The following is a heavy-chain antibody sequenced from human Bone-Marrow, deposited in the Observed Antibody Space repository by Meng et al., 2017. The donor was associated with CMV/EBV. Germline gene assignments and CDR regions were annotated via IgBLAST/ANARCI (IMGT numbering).Heavy chain of an antibody. J-gene: IGHJ4*02. Sequence: GGSLRLSCAASGFTFSSYWMSWVRQAPGKGLEWVANIKQDGSEKYYVDSVKGRFTISRDNAKNSLYLQMNSLRAEDTAVYYCARCALDYYDSSGYYYEGWDYFDYWGQGTLVTVSS. CDR2: IKQDGSEK. V-gene: IGHV3-7*01. D-gene: IGHD3-22*01. CDR3: ARCALDYYDSSGYYYEGWDYFDY. CDR1: GFTFSSYW.